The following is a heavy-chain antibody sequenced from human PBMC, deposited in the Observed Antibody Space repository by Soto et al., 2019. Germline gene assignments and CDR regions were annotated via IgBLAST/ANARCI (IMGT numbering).Heavy chain of an antibody. Sequence: QVQLVESGGGVVQPGRSLRLSCAASGFTFGGYGMHWVRQAPGKGLEWVTIIWYDGSKKYYADSVKGRFTISRDNSKNTLYLQMNSLRAEDTAVYYCARDGVGITTYFGFLDYWGQGTPVTVSS. CDR1: GFTFGGYG. CDR3: ARDGVGITTYFGFLDY. J-gene: IGHJ4*02. CDR2: IWYDGSKK. V-gene: IGHV3-33*01. D-gene: IGHD3-22*01.